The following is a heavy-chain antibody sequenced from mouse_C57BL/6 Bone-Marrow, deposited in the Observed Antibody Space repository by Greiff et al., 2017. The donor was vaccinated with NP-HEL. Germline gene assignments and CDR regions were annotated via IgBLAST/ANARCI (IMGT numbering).Heavy chain of an antibody. CDR3: ARDAN. CDR2: ISYDGSN. J-gene: IGHJ2*01. V-gene: IGHV3-6*01. Sequence: ESGPGLVKPSQSLSLPCSVTGYSITSGYYWNWIRQFPGNKLEWMGYISYDGSNNYNPSLKNRISITRDTSKNQFFLKLNSVTTEDTATYYCARDANWGQGTTLTVSS. CDR1: GYSITSGYY.